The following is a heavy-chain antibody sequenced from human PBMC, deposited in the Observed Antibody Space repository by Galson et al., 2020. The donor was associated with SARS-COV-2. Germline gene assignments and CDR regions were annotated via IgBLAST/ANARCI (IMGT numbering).Heavy chain of an antibody. J-gene: IGHJ4*02. CDR1: GGSINDYF. D-gene: IGHD2-21*02. CDR2: IYYTGST. CDR3: ARGGRYCVGDCYSYDS. V-gene: IGHV4-59*01. Sequence: ASETLSLTCTVSGGSINDYFWGWIRQPPGKGLEWIGYIYYTGSTNYNPSLKSRVTISVDTSKNQLSLNLSSVTAADTAVYYCARGGRYCVGDCYSYDSWGQGTLVTVSS.